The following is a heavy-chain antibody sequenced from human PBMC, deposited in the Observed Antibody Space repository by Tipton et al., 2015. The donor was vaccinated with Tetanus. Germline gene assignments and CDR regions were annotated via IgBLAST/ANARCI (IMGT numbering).Heavy chain of an antibody. V-gene: IGHV4-39*07. Sequence: LRLSCTVSGASISSNTYYWGWIRQPPGKGLEWIASVSYSGSTYYNPSLKSRVNISLDRSENQISLMLTSVTAADTAVYYCARVACSSTSCYSHYFDYWGPGSLVTVSS. CDR2: VSYSGST. J-gene: IGHJ4*02. CDR3: ARVACSSTSCYSHYFDY. CDR1: GASISSNTYY. D-gene: IGHD2-2*01.